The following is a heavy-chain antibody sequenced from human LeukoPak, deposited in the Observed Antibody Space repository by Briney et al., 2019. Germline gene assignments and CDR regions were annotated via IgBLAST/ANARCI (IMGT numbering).Heavy chain of an antibody. D-gene: IGHD2-2*01. CDR3: AKWYCNSANCYYDY. J-gene: IGHJ4*02. CDR2: IYNSGGI. V-gene: IGHV3-53*01. Sequence: PGGSLRLSCAASGFTDSNNYMSRVRQAPGEGLEGVSFIYNSGGIYSPDSVRGRFTISRDNSKNTLYLQMHSLRAEDTAVYYCAKWYCNSANCYYDYWGQGTLVTVSS. CDR1: GFTDSNNY.